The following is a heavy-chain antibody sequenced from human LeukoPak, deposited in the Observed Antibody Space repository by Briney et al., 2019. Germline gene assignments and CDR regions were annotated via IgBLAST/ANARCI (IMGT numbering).Heavy chain of an antibody. V-gene: IGHV3-48*03. CDR3: ARTTGTFDC. CDR1: GFTFSIYE. D-gene: IGHD1-1*01. CDR2: ISSSRSNTI. Sequence: GGSLRLSCAASGFTFSIYEMNWVRQAPGKGLEWVSYISSSRSNTIYYADSVKGRFTISRDDAKNSLYLQMNSLRAEDTAVYYCARTTGTFDCWGQGTLVTVSS. J-gene: IGHJ4*02.